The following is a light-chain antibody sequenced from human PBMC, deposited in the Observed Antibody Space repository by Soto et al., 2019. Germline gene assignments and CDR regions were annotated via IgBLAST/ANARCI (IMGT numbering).Light chain of an antibody. Sequence: QSALTQPASVSGSPGQSITISCTGTSNDIATYNFVSWYQQHPGKAPKLLIYDVTNRPSGVSDRFSGPKSGSTASLTISGLQAEDEADYYCNSYTTSTSFVFGTGTKVTVL. V-gene: IGLV2-14*01. CDR3: NSYTTSTSFV. CDR2: DVT. CDR1: SNDIATYNF. J-gene: IGLJ1*01.